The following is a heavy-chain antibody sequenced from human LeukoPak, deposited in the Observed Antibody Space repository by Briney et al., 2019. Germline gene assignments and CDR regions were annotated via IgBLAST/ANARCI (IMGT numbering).Heavy chain of an antibody. CDR3: AKDTYSSSFRYFDY. J-gene: IGHJ4*02. D-gene: IGHD6-6*01. V-gene: IGHV3-23*01. Sequence: GGSLRLSCAASGFTFSSYAKSWVRQAPGKGLEWVSAISGSGGSTYYADSVKGRFTISRDNSKNTLYLQMNSLRAEDTAVYYCAKDTYSSSFRYFDYWGQGTLVTVSS. CDR2: ISGSGGST. CDR1: GFTFSSYA.